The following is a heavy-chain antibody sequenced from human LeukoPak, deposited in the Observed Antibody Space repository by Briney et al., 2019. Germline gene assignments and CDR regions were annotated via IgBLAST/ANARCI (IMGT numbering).Heavy chain of an antibody. Sequence: PGGSLRLSCAASGFTFSSYWMSWVRQAPGKGLEWVANIKQDGSEKYYVDSVKGRFTISRDNAKNSRYLQMNSLRAEDTAVYYCAREPYYYDSSGYGWFDPWGQGTLVTVSS. D-gene: IGHD3-22*01. CDR2: IKQDGSEK. J-gene: IGHJ5*02. CDR1: GFTFSSYW. V-gene: IGHV3-7*04. CDR3: AREPYYYDSSGYGWFDP.